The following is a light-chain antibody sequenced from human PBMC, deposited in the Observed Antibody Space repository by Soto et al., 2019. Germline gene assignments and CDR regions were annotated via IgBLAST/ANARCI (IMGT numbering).Light chain of an antibody. CDR1: NIGSKS. CDR3: QVWDSSSDHPGV. Sequence: SYELTQPPSVSVAPGKTARITCGGNNIGSKSVHWYQQKPGQAPVRVIYYDSDRPSGIPERFSGSNSGNTATLTISRVEAGDEADYYCQVWDSSSDHPGVFGGGTQLTVL. J-gene: IGLJ3*02. V-gene: IGLV3-21*04. CDR2: YDS.